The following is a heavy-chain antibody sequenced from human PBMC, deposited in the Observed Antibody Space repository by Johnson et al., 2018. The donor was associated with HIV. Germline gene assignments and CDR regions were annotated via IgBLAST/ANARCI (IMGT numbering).Heavy chain of an antibody. CDR3: AKAGDWSDAFDI. V-gene: IGHV3-11*01. Sequence: QMQLVESGGGLVQPGGSLRVSCVASGFTFSDYYMSWIRQAPGKGLEWVSYISSSGSTIYYADSVKGRFTISRDNSKNTLYLQMNSLGAEDTAVYYCAKAGDWSDAFDIWGQVTMVTVSS. J-gene: IGHJ3*02. D-gene: IGHD3/OR15-3a*01. CDR1: GFTFSDYY. CDR2: ISSSGSTI.